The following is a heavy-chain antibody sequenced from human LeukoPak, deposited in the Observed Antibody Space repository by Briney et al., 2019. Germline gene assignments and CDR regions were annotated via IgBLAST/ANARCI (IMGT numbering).Heavy chain of an antibody. V-gene: IGHV3-53*01. CDR3: AKDRAGGATMLFDY. Sequence: GGSLRLSCAASGLIVSGNYMGWVRQAPGKGLKWVSVIHSSGKTNYADSVQGRFTISRDNSKNTLYLQMNSLGAEDTAVYYCAKDRAGGATMLFDYWGQGTLVTVSS. CDR1: GLIVSGNY. CDR2: IHSSGKT. J-gene: IGHJ4*02. D-gene: IGHD1-26*01.